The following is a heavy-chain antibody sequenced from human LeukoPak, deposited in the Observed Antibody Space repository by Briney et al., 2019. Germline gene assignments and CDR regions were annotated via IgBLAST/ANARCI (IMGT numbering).Heavy chain of an antibody. Sequence: GGSLRLSCAASGFTFSSYSMNWVRQAPGKGLEWVSSINSDSSLMYYAESVKGRFTISRDNARNSLYLQMSSLRVEDTAVYYCVRDLFDDYSLDYWGQGALVTVSS. D-gene: IGHD3-16*01. CDR2: INSDSSLM. CDR3: VRDLFDDYSLDY. V-gene: IGHV3-21*01. CDR1: GFTFSSYS. J-gene: IGHJ4*02.